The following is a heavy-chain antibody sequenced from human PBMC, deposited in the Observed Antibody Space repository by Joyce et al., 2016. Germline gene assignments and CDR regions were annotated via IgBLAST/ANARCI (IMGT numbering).Heavy chain of an antibody. CDR2: VRSKSNKYST. V-gene: IGHV3-72*01. J-gene: IGHJ3*02. CDR1: GFTFTDHY. CDR3: TRVGPPGVDAFDM. Sequence: EVRLVESGGRSVQPGGSLRLSCAASGFTFTDHYIDWVRQGPGKGLQWVGRVRSKSNKYSTYYAVSVKGRFTISRDDSRNSLYLKMNSLKIEDTAVYYCTRVGPPGVDAFDMWGQGTMVTVSS.